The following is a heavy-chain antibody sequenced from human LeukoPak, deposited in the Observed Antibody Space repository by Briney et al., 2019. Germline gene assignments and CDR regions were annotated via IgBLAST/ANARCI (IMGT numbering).Heavy chain of an antibody. CDR2: IKQDGGEK. V-gene: IGHV3-7*01. D-gene: IGHD2-2*01. CDR3: ARNAPFDS. CDR1: GFTFSSYW. J-gene: IGHJ4*02. Sequence: PGGSRRLSCAASGFTFSSYWMMWLRQAPGKGLEWVAFIKQDGGEKYYVDSVKGRFTISRDNAQRSLYLQMNTLRAEDTAVYFCARNAPFDSWGQGTLVTVSS.